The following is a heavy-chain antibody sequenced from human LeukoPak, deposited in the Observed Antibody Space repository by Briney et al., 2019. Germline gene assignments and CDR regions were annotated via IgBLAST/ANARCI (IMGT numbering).Heavy chain of an antibody. CDR3: ARSGGTWSYNY. CDR2: VYNSGST. J-gene: IGHJ4*02. V-gene: IGHV4-59*01. D-gene: IGHD1-26*01. Sequence: SETPSLTCTVSGGSISNYYWSWIRQPPGKGLEWLGYVYNSGSTHYNPSLKSRVTISADTSKNQFSLNLTSVTAADTAVYSCARSGGTWSYNYWGQGTLVTVSS. CDR1: GGSISNYY.